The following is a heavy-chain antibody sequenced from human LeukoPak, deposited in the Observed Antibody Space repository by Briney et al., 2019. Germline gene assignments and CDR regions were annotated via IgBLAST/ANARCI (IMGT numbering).Heavy chain of an antibody. J-gene: IGHJ6*03. Sequence: SETLSLTCTVSGGSISSSSYYWGWIRQPPGKGLEWIGSIYYSGSTYYNPSLKSRVTISVDTSKNQFSLKLSSVTAADTAVYYCARIYGDYVYYYYMGVWGKGTTVTVSS. CDR2: IYYSGST. CDR1: GGSISSSSYY. D-gene: IGHD4-17*01. V-gene: IGHV4-39*01. CDR3: ARIYGDYVYYYYMGV.